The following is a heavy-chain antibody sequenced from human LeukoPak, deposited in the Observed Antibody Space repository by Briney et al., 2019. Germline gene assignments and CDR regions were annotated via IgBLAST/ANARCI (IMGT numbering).Heavy chain of an antibody. CDR2: ISGSGGST. V-gene: IGHV3-23*01. D-gene: IGHD5-18*01. CDR3: AKDQGYSYGYYY. CDR1: GFTFRSYA. Sequence: PGGSLRLSCAASGFTFRSYAMSWVRQAPGKGLEWVSAISGSGGSTYYADSVKGRFTISRDNSKNTLYLQMNSLRAEDTAVYYCAKDQGYSYGYYYWGQGTLVTVSS. J-gene: IGHJ4*02.